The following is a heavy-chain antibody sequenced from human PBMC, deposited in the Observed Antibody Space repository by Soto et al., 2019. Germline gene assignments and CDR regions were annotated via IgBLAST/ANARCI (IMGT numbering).Heavy chain of an antibody. CDR3: ARGRSVIDHDDFEY. J-gene: IGHJ4*02. CDR1: GFTFSSYS. V-gene: IGHV3-30-3*01. D-gene: IGHD2-21*01. CDR2: MSFDGNSK. Sequence: QVQLVESGGGVVQPGRSLRLSCAASGFTFSSYSMHWVRQAPGKGLEWVAAMSFDGNSKYFADSAKGRFTISRDNSKNTLSLQMNSLGADDSAVYYCARGRSVIDHDDFEYWGQGTLVTVSS.